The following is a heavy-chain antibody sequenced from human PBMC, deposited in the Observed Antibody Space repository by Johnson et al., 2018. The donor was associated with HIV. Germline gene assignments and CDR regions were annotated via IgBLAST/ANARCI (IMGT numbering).Heavy chain of an antibody. CDR2: ISGSGGST. D-gene: IGHD4-11*01. V-gene: IGHV3-23*04. CDR3: AKVSRYSKFAGIPFDAFDS. CDR1: GFTFSSYA. Sequence: VQLVESGGGLVQPGGSLRLSCAASGFTFSSYAMSWVRQAPGKGLEWVSAISGSGGSTYYADSVKGRFTISRDNSKNTLYLQMNSLRSEDTAVYYCAKVSRYSKFAGIPFDAFDSWGQGTMVTVSS. J-gene: IGHJ3*02.